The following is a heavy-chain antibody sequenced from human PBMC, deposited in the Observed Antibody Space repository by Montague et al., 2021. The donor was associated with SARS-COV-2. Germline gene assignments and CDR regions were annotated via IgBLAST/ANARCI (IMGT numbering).Heavy chain of an antibody. CDR3: ARQRRYQLPITIFGVVMADAFDI. D-gene: IGHD3-3*01. J-gene: IGHJ3*02. CDR2: IYYSGST. CDR1: GGSISSYY. V-gene: IGHV4-59*08. Sequence: SETLSLTCTVSGGSISSYYWSWIRQPPGKGLEWIGYIYYSGSTNXNPSLKSRVTISVDTSKNQFSLKLSSVTAADTAVYYCARQRRYQLPITIFGVVMADAFDIWGQGKMVTVSS.